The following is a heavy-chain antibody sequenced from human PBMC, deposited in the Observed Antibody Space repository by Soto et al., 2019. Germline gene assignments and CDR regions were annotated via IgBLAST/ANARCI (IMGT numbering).Heavy chain of an antibody. Sequence: QVQLVQSGAEEKKPGASVKVSCKASGYTFTSYAMHWVRQAPGQRLEWMGWINAGNGNTKYSQKFEGRVTITRDTSASTAYMELSSLRSADTAVYYCARGTVPMIEWHWGQGTLVTVSS. D-gene: IGHD3-22*01. J-gene: IGHJ4*02. CDR3: ARGTVPMIEWH. CDR1: GYTFTSYA. V-gene: IGHV1-3*05. CDR2: INAGNGNT.